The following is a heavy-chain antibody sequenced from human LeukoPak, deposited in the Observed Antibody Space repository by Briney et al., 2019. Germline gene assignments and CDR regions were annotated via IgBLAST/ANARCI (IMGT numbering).Heavy chain of an antibody. CDR1: GGSISSSSYY. V-gene: IGHV4-39*01. J-gene: IGHJ4*02. Sequence: PSETLSLTCTVSGGSISSSSYYWGWIRQPPGKGLEWIVSIYYSGSTYYNPSLNSRVTISVDTSKNQFSLKLSSVTAADTAVYYCARGYSSSSGQGSFFDYWGQGTLVTVSS. CDR2: IYYSGST. CDR3: ARGYSSSSGQGSFFDY. D-gene: IGHD6-6*01.